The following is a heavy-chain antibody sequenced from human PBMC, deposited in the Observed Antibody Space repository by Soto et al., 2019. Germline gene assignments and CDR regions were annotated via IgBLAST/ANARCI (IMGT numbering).Heavy chain of an antibody. Sequence: VASVKGSCKASGYTXTSYYMHWVRHAPGQGLEWMGIINPSGGSTSYAQKFQGRVTMTRDTSTSTVYMELSSLRSEDTAVYYCARSRSPREAFDIWGQGTMVTVSS. CDR1: GYTXTSYY. CDR2: INPSGGST. V-gene: IGHV1-46*03. D-gene: IGHD3-10*01. CDR3: ARSRSPREAFDI. J-gene: IGHJ3*02.